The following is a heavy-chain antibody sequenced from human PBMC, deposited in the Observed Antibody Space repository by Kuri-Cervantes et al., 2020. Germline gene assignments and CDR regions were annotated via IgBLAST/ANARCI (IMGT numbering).Heavy chain of an antibody. D-gene: IGHD5-18*01. CDR2: IYPADSDT. Sequence: GGSMRLSSKGSGYGFTSYWIGWVRQMPGKGLEWMGIIYPADSDTRYSPSFQGQVTISADKSIAAAYLQWSSLKASDTAMYYCAKSRGYTYGTAHYWGQGTLVTVSS. V-gene: IGHV5-51*01. CDR3: AKSRGYTYGTAHY. CDR1: GYGFTSYW. J-gene: IGHJ4*02.